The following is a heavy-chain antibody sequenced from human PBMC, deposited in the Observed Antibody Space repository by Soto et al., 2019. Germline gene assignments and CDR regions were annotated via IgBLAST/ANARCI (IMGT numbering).Heavy chain of an antibody. CDR3: ARIRARAVLRYFDWPPPGWFDP. V-gene: IGHV4-34*01. J-gene: IGHJ5*02. CDR1: GGSVSGYY. Sequence: SETLSLTCAVYGGSVSGYYWSWIRQPPGKGLEWIGEINHSGSTNYNPSLKSRVTISVDTSKNQFSLKLSSVTAADTAVYYCARIRARAVLRYFDWPPPGWFDPWGQGTLVTVSS. CDR2: INHSGST. D-gene: IGHD3-9*01.